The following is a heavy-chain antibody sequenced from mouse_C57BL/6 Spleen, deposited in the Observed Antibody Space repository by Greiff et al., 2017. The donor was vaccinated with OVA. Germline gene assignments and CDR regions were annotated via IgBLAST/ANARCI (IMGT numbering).Heavy chain of an antibody. CDR2: IDPSSGGT. CDR1: GYTFTSYW. J-gene: IGHJ2*01. CDR3: ASGEAYYASRSFYFDY. D-gene: IGHD1-1*01. Sequence: QVQLQQSGAELVKPGASVKLSCKASGYTFTSYWMHWVKQRPGRGLEWIGRIDPSSGGTKYNEKFKSKATLTVDKPSSTAYMQLSRLTSEDSTVYYCASGEAYYASRSFYFDYWGQGTTLTVSS. V-gene: IGHV1-72*01.